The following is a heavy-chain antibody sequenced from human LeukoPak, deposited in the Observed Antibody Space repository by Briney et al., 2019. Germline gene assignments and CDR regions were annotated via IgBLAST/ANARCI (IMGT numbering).Heavy chain of an antibody. V-gene: IGHV4-39*01. CDR2: IYYSGST. D-gene: IGHD3-16*02. Sequence: SETLSLTCTVSGGPISSSSYYWGWIRQPPGKGLEWIGSIYYSGSTYYDPSLKSRVTISVDTSKNQFSLKLSSVTAADTAVYYCARWIVSGFDYWGQGTLVTVSS. CDR1: GGPISSSSYY. J-gene: IGHJ4*02. CDR3: ARWIVSGFDY.